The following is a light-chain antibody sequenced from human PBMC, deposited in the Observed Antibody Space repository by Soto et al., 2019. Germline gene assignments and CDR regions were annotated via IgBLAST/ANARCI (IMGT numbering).Light chain of an antibody. CDR3: QQYDNLLT. CDR2: YAS. J-gene: IGKJ3*01. Sequence: DIQMTQSPSSLSASVGDRVTITCQASQDISNYLNWYQQKTGKAPKLLIYYASNLETGVPSRFSGSGSGTDFTFTISSLQAEDIATYYCQQYDNLLTFGHGTNVDI. V-gene: IGKV1-33*01. CDR1: QDISNY.